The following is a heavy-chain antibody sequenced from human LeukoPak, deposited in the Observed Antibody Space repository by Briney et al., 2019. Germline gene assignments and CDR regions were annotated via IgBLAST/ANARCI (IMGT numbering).Heavy chain of an antibody. J-gene: IGHJ4*02. CDR3: ATTPGRGAEGYFDY. D-gene: IGHD3-16*01. Sequence: SETLSLTCAVYGGSFSGYYWSWIRQPPGKGLEWIGEINHSGSTNYNPSLKSRVTISVDTSKNQFSLKLSSVTAADTAVYYCATTPGRGAEGYFDYWGQGTLVTVSS. CDR1: GGSFSGYY. CDR2: INHSGST. V-gene: IGHV4-34*01.